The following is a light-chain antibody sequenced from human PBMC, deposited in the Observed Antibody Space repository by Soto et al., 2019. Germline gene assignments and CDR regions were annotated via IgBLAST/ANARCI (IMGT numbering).Light chain of an antibody. CDR3: QQYNSYS. CDR1: QTISSW. Sequence: DIQMTQSPSTLSGSVGDRVTITCRASQTISSWLAWYQQKPGKAPKLLIYKASTLKSGVPSRFSGSGSGTEFTLTISSLQPDDFATYYCQQYNSYSFVQGTKVDSK. CDR2: KAS. V-gene: IGKV1-5*03. J-gene: IGKJ1*01.